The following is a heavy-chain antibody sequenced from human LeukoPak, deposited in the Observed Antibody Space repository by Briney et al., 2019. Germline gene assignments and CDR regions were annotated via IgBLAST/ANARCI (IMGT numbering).Heavy chain of an antibody. J-gene: IGHJ4*02. CDR2: IPYDGSNK. V-gene: IGHV3-30*03. Sequence: PGGSLRLSCAASGFTFSSYGMHWVRQAPGKGLEWVAVIPYDGSNKYYADSVKGRFTISRDNSKNTLYLQMNSLRAEDTAVYYCARVGGEVRGVIRPDYWGQGTLVTVST. CDR1: GFTFSSYG. CDR3: ARVGGEVRGVIRPDY. D-gene: IGHD3-10*01.